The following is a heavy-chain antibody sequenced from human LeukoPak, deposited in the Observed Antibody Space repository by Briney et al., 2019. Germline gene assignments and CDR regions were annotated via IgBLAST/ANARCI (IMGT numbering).Heavy chain of an antibody. V-gene: IGHV3-7*01. CDR2: IKGDGSAK. CDR3: ARDRGWIQHDI. D-gene: IGHD5-18*01. J-gene: IGHJ3*02. CDR1: GYPFSSYA. Sequence: AGGSLRLSCVASGYPFSSYAMSWVRQAPGKGLEWVAFIKGDGSAKKYVDSVKGRFTISRDNAKNSLFLQMNSLRAEDTAVYYCARDRGWIQHDIWGQGTMVTVSS.